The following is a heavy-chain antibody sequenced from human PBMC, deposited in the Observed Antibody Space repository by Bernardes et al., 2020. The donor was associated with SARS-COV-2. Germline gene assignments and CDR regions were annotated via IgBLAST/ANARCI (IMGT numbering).Heavy chain of an antibody. D-gene: IGHD3-3*01. CDR1: GYTFTSYD. J-gene: IGHJ5*02. V-gene: IGHV1-8*01. CDR2: MNPNSGNT. Sequence: ASVKVSCKASGYTFTSYDINWVRQATGQGLEWMGWMNPNSGNTGYAQKFQGRVTMTRNTSISTAYMELSSLRSEDTAVYYCARSSGFRRDFWSGYYTPYNWFDPWGQGTLVTVSS. CDR3: ARSSGFRRDFWSGYYTPYNWFDP.